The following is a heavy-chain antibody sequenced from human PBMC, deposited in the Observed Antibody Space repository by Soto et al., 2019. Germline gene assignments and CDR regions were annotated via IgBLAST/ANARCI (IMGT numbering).Heavy chain of an antibody. CDR3: ARGAAAPVFDY. V-gene: IGHV3-30*03. J-gene: IGHJ4*02. Sequence: GGSLRLSCAASGFTVRNYGMHWVRRAPGKGLEWVALISFNGTSTYYADSVKGRFTISRDNSKNTLYLQMNSLRGEDTAVYYCARGAAAPVFDYWGQGTLVTVSS. D-gene: IGHD2-15*01. CDR2: ISFNGTST. CDR1: GFTVRNYG.